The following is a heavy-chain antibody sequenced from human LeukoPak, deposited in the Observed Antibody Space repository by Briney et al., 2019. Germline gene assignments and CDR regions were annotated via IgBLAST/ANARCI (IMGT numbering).Heavy chain of an antibody. V-gene: IGHV4-4*02. Sequence: SETLSLTCAVSGGSISSSNWWSWVRQPPGKGLEWIGEIYHSGSTNYNPSLKSRVTISVDTSKNQFSLKLSSVTAADTAVYYCARLQPNYYDYVWGSYRRYYFDYWGQGTLVTVSS. CDR1: GGSISSSNW. CDR2: IYHSGST. J-gene: IGHJ4*02. D-gene: IGHD3-16*02. CDR3: ARLQPNYYDYVWGSYRRYYFDY.